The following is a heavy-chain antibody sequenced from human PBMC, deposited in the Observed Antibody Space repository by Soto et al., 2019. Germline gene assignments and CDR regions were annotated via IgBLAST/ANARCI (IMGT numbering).Heavy chain of an antibody. J-gene: IGHJ6*02. Sequence: QVQLVESGGGVVQPGRSLRLSCAASGFTFSSYGMHWVRQAPGKGLEWVAVISYDGSNKYYADSVKGRFTISRDNSKNTLYLQMNSLRAEDTAVYYCAKDSVVVPAAILGYYYGMDVWGQGTTVTVSS. CDR2: ISYDGSNK. CDR1: GFTFSSYG. D-gene: IGHD2-2*01. V-gene: IGHV3-30*18. CDR3: AKDSVVVPAAILGYYYGMDV.